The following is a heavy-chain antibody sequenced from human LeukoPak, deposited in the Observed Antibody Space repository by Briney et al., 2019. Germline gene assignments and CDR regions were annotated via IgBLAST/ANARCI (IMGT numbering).Heavy chain of an antibody. V-gene: IGHV3-7*05. Sequence: PGGSLRLSCADSGLTFCRYWVSWVRHAPGKGLKWVANINQDGSDKYCVDSVKGRFTISRDNTRNSLSLQMNGLRADDTAIYYCARIANYFDYWSQGVLVTVSS. CDR1: GLTFCRYW. CDR3: ARIANYFDY. J-gene: IGHJ4*02. CDR2: INQDGSDK.